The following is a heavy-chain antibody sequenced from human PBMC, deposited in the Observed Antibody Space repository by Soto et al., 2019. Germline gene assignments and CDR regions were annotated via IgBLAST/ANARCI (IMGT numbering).Heavy chain of an antibody. D-gene: IGHD1-26*01. CDR2: ISAYNGNT. CDR1: GYTFTSYG. Sequence: QVQLVQSGAEVKKPGASVKVSCKPSGYTFTSYGINWVRQAPGQGIEWMGWISAYNGNTNYAQKLQGRVTMTTDTSTSTAYMELRSLRSNDTAVYYCASICPIVGATPPLDYWGQGTLVTVSS. V-gene: IGHV1-18*01. CDR3: ASICPIVGATPPLDY. J-gene: IGHJ4*02.